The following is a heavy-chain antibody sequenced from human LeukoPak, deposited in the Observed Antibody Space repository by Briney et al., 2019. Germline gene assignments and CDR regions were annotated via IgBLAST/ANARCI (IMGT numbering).Heavy chain of an antibody. J-gene: IGHJ4*02. CDR3: ARRAGAYSHPYDY. CDR2: IYSDNT. V-gene: IGHV3-53*01. Sequence: GGSLRLSCAASGFTFSNAWMSWVRQAPGKGLEWVSFIYSDNTHYSDSVKGRFTISRDNSKNTLYLQMNSLRAEDTAVYYCARRAGAYSHPYDYWGQGTLVTVSS. D-gene: IGHD4/OR15-4a*01. CDR1: GFTFSNAW.